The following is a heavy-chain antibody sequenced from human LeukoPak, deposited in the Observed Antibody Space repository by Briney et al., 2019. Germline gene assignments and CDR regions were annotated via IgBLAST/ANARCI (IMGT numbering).Heavy chain of an antibody. Sequence: ASVKVSCKASGYTFTSYYMHWVRQAPGQGLEWMGIINPSGGSTSYAQKFQGGVTMTRDTSTSTVYMELSSLRSEDTAVYYCARGSASHASVLRFLPVGYWGQGTLVTVSS. CDR2: INPSGGST. CDR3: ARGSASHASVLRFLPVGY. J-gene: IGHJ4*02. D-gene: IGHD3-3*01. V-gene: IGHV1-46*01. CDR1: GYTFTSYY.